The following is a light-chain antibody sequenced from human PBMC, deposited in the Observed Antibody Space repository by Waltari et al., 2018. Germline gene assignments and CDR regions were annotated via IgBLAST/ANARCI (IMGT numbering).Light chain of an antibody. Sequence: QSALTQPASVSGSPGQSITIPCSGTNSDLGGHKYVPCHQQHPGKAPKLIIYDVTNRPSGISHRFSGSKSGITASLTISGLQAEDEGDYYCSSYTTSHTAYWVFGGGTRLTVL. J-gene: IGLJ3*02. CDR2: DVT. CDR3: SSYTTSHTAYWV. V-gene: IGLV2-14*03. CDR1: NSDLGGHKY.